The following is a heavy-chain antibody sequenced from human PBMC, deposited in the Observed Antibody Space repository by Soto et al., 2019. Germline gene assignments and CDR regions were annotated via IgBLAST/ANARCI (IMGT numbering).Heavy chain of an antibody. Sequence: ASVKVSCKASGYTFINYYIPWVRPAPGQGLEWMVVLNPSDGSTQYAQKFQGRVTVARDTCTNTVYMDLSSLRSDDTAVYYCARPRGYSYYHFDYWAQ. CDR2: LNPSDGST. D-gene: IGHD5-18*01. CDR1: GYTFINYY. J-gene: IGHJ4*01. V-gene: IGHV1-46*01. CDR3: ARPRGYSYYHFDY.